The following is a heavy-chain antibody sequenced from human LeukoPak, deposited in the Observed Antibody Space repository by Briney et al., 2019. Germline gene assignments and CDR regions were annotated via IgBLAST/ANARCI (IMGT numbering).Heavy chain of an antibody. CDR1: GGTFSSYA. Sequence: KPGESLKVSCKASGGTFSSYAISWVRQAPGQGLEWMGRIIPILGIANYAQKFQGRVTITADKSTSTAYMELSSLRSEDTAVYYCARGLMFCSSTSCYELSYYGMDVWGQGTTVTVSS. CDR2: IIPILGIA. V-gene: IGHV1-69*04. J-gene: IGHJ6*02. CDR3: ARGLMFCSSTSCYELSYYGMDV. D-gene: IGHD2-2*01.